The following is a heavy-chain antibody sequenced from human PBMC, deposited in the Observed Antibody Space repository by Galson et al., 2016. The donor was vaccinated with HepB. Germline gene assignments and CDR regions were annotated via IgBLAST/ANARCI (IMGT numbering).Heavy chain of an antibody. CDR1: GFTFSRSA. CDR3: VRGGGSPGHRYFDL. J-gene: IGHJ2*01. V-gene: IGHV3-30-3*01. D-gene: IGHD3-16*01. Sequence: SLRLSCAASGFTFSRSAMFWVRQAPGKGLEWVAAISYDGSRKYYADSVKGRFTITRDNSKNTLYLRMDGLRSEDTAVYYCVRGGGSPGHRYFDLWGRGTLVPVSS. CDR2: ISYDGSRK.